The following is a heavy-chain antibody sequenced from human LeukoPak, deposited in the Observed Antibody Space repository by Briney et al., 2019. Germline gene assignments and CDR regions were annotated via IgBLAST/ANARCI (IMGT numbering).Heavy chain of an antibody. Sequence: GGSLRLSCAASGFTFSSYWMSWVRQAPGKGLEWVANIKQDGNEKYYVDSVKGRFTISRDNAKNSLYLQMSSLRAEDTAVYYCARGARSGYAKYWGQGTLVTVSS. CDR3: ARGARSGYAKY. V-gene: IGHV3-7*01. CDR2: IKQDGNEK. D-gene: IGHD5-12*01. J-gene: IGHJ4*02. CDR1: GFTFSSYW.